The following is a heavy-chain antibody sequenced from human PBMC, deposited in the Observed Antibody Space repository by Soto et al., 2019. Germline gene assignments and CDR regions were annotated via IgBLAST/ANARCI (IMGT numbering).Heavy chain of an antibody. CDR1: GYTFTSYG. CDR3: ARESRSYDILTGYHHYYYMDV. CDR2: ISAYNGNT. V-gene: IGHV1-18*01. D-gene: IGHD3-9*01. J-gene: IGHJ6*03. Sequence: QVQLVQSGAEVKKPGASVKVSCKASGYTFTSYGISWVRQAPGQGLEWMGWISAYNGNTNYAQKLQGRVTMTTDTSTSTAYMELRSLRSDDTAVYYCARESRSYDILTGYHHYYYMDVWGKGTTVTVSS.